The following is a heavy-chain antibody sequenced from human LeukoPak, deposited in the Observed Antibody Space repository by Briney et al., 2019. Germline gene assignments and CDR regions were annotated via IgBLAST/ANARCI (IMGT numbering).Heavy chain of an antibody. CDR3: ARDVSSDWPFDY. J-gene: IGHJ4*02. D-gene: IGHD6-13*01. CDR1: GGSISSYY. Sequence: PSETLSLTCTVSGGSISSYYWSWIRQPPGKGLEWIGYIYYSGSTNYNPSLKSRVTISVDTSKNQFSLKLSSVTAADTAVYYCARDVSSDWPFDYWGQGTLVTVSS. CDR2: IYYSGST. V-gene: IGHV4-59*12.